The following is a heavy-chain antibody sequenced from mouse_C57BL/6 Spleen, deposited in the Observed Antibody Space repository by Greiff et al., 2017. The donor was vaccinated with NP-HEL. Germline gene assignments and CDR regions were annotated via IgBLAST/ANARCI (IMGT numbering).Heavy chain of an antibody. CDR1: GYTFTDYE. Sequence: QVHVKQSGAELVRPGASVTLSCKASGYTFTDYEMHWVKQTPVHGLEWIGAIDPETGGTAYNQKFKGKAILTADKSSSTAYMELRSLTSEDSAVYYCTREGGMDYWGQGTSVTVSS. CDR2: IDPETGGT. J-gene: IGHJ4*01. V-gene: IGHV1-15*01. CDR3: TREGGMDY.